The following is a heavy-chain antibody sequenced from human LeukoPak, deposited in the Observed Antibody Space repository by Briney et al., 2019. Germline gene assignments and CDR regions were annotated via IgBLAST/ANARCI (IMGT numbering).Heavy chain of an antibody. CDR2: INPSDGAT. J-gene: IGHJ6*03. V-gene: IGHV1-46*01. Sequence: ASVKVSCKASGYTFTMYYIHWVRQAPGQGLEWMGMINPSDGATTYAQRFQGRVTMTRDMSTTTVYMDQRSLRSEDTAVYFCAREPRGGLSGIMGGLFASYYTYYYMDVWGRGTTVTVSS. CDR1: GYTFTMYY. CDR3: AREPRGGLSGIMGGLFASYYTYYYMDV. D-gene: IGHD3-3*01.